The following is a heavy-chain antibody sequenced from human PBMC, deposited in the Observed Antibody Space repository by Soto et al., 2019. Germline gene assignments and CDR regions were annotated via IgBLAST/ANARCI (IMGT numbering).Heavy chain of an antibody. CDR1: GFAFSSYW. CDR2: IYNDGSGP. D-gene: IGHD1-7*01. V-gene: IGHV3-74*01. CDR3: ARDLSGTTTPYCDL. J-gene: IGHJ4*02. Sequence: QSGGSLRLSCAASGFAFSSYWMHWVRQTPGKGPVWVSRIYNDGSGPGYADSVKGRFTISRANAQHTLYLQMSSLTLEDTAEYYLARDLSGTTTPYCDLWGKRPLGTVAS.